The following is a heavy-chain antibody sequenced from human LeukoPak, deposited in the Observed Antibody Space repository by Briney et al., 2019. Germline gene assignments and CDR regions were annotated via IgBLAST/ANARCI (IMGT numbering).Heavy chain of an antibody. J-gene: IGHJ4*02. CDR2: IRGSGDTI. D-gene: IGHD3-22*01. V-gene: IGHV3-11*04. CDR1: GFTFSDSY. Sequence: GGSLRLSCAASGFTFSDSYMSWIRQAPGKGLEWISYIRGSGDTIYYADSVKGRFTISRDNANNLLYLQMNSLRAEDTAVYYCARGAYYYEDWGQGTLVTVSS. CDR3: ARGAYYYED.